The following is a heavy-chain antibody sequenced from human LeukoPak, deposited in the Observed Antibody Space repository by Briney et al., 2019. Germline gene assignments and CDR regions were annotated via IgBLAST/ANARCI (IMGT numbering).Heavy chain of an antibody. V-gene: IGHV4-59*01. CDR2: IHYSGST. J-gene: IGHJ4*02. CDR1: SSSTSSYY. CDR3: ARARGYSYGYSFDY. D-gene: IGHD5-18*01. Sequence: PSETLSLTCTVSSSSTSSYYWSWIRQPPGKGLEWIGYIHYSGSTNYNPSLKSRVTISIDTSKNQFSLKLTSVTAADTAVYYCARARGYSYGYSFDYWGQGTLVTVSS.